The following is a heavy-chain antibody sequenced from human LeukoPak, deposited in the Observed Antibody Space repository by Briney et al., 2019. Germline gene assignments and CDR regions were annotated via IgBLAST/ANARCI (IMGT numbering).Heavy chain of an antibody. J-gene: IGHJ4*02. CDR3: ARHYVFVSGGSSFDY. V-gene: IGHV4-59*08. Sequence: NPSETLSLTCSVSGGSIGTSYWSWIRQPPGKGLEWIGYIYYNGATNYNPSLKTRVTISLDTPKNQFSLKLKSVTASDTAVYYCARHYVFVSGGSSFDYWGLGILVTVSS. CDR2: IYYNGAT. D-gene: IGHD1-26*01. CDR1: GGSIGTSY.